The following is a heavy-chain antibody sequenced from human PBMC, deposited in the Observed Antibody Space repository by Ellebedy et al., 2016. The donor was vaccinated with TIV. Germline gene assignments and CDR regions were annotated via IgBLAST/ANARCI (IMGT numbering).Heavy chain of an antibody. V-gene: IGHV3-23*01. CDR1: GFTFSNCA. D-gene: IGHD1/OR15-1a*01. CDR2: ISGSARTT. Sequence: PGGSLRLSCAASGFTFSNCAMSWLRHAPGKGLEWVSFISGSARTTYYTDSVKGRFTISRDNSKNTLYLQMNSLRAEDTAVYYCARENWYNDYWGQGTLVTVSS. J-gene: IGHJ4*02. CDR3: ARENWYNDY.